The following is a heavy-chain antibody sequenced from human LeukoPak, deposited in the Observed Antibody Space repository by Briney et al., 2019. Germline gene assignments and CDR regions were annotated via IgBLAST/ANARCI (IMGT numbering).Heavy chain of an antibody. D-gene: IGHD1-26*01. CDR1: GFTFSSYA. V-gene: IGHV3-23*01. CDR3: TKHQWELGEGDAFDI. Sequence: GGSLRLSCAASGFTFSSYAMSWVRQAPGKGLEWVSAISGSGGSTYYADSVKGRFTISRDNSKNTLYLQMNSLRAEDTAVYYCTKHQWELGEGDAFDIWGQGTMVTVSS. CDR2: ISGSGGST. J-gene: IGHJ3*02.